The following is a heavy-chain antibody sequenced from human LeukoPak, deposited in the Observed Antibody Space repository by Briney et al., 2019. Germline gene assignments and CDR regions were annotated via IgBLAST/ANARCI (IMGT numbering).Heavy chain of an antibody. J-gene: IGHJ6*02. V-gene: IGHV1-18*04. D-gene: IGHD3-3*01. CDR3: ARESSVLRFLEWSPTGYYYYGMDV. CDR1: GYTFTSYG. CDR2: ISAYNGNT. Sequence: GASVKVSCKASGYTFTSYGISWVRQAPGQGLEWMGWISAYNGNTNYAQKLQGRVTMTTDTSTSTAYMELRSLRSDDTAVYYCARESSVLRFLEWSPTGYYYYGMDVWGQGTTVTVSS.